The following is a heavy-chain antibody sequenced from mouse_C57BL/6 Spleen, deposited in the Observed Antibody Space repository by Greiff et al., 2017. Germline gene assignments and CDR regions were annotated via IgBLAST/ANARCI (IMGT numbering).Heavy chain of an antibody. Sequence: VQLQQPGAELVRPGSSVKLSCKASGYTFTSYWMHWVKQRPIQGLEWIGNIDPSDSETHYNQKFKDKATLTVDKSSSTAYMQLSSLTSEDSAVYYCARSATVVEGEDYWGQGTTLTVSS. J-gene: IGHJ2*01. CDR3: ARSATVVEGEDY. D-gene: IGHD1-1*01. V-gene: IGHV1-52*01. CDR2: IDPSDSET. CDR1: GYTFTSYW.